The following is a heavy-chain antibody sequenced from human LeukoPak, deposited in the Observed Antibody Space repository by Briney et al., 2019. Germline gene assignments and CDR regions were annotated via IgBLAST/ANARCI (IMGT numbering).Heavy chain of an antibody. CDR1: GGSFSGYY. Sequence: SETLSLTCAVYGGSFSGYYWSWIRQPPGKGLEWIGEINHSGSTNYNPSLKSRVTISVDTSKNQFSLKLSSVTAADTAVYYCARGHYDILTGYYKAPDYWGQGTLVTVSS. J-gene: IGHJ4*02. CDR3: ARGHYDILTGYYKAPDY. D-gene: IGHD3-9*01. V-gene: IGHV4-34*01. CDR2: INHSGST.